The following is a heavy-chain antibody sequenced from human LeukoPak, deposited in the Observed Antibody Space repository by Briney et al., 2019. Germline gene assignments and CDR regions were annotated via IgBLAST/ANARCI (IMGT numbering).Heavy chain of an antibody. CDR2: MSYDGSNK. Sequence: GGSLRLSCAASGFTFSSYAMHWVRQAPGKGLEWVAVMSYDGSNKYYADSVKGRFTISRDNSKNTLYLQMNSLRAEDTAVYYCARASSRYCSSTSCYGCDYWGQGTLVTVSS. CDR3: ARASSRYCSSTSCYGCDY. D-gene: IGHD2-2*01. CDR1: GFTFSSYA. V-gene: IGHV3-30*04. J-gene: IGHJ4*02.